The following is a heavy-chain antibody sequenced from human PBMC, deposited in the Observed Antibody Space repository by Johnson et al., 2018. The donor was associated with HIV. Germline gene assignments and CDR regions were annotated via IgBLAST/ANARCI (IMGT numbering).Heavy chain of an antibody. CDR2: ISWNSGSI. CDR3: AKEVAYCGGDCYSGAFDI. J-gene: IGHJ3*02. V-gene: IGHV3-9*01. CDR1: GFPFDDYA. Sequence: VQLVESGGVLVQPGGSLRLSCAASGFPFDDYAMHWVRQAPGKGLEWVSGISWNSGSIGYADSVKGRFTISRDNAKNSLYLQMNSLRAEDTALYYCAKEVAYCGGDCYSGAFDIWGQGTRVTVSS. D-gene: IGHD2-21*01.